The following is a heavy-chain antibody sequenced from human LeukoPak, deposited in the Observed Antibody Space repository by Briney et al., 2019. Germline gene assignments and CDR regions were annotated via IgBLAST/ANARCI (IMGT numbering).Heavy chain of an antibody. CDR2: ISYDGSNK. D-gene: IGHD6-19*01. Sequence: PGGSLRLSCAASGFTFSSYAMHWVRQAPGKGLEWVAVISYDGSNKYYADSVKGRFTISRDNSKNTLYLQMNNLRAEDTALYYCVKIAGNSGWNSWFDPWGQGTLVTVSS. J-gene: IGHJ5*02. CDR3: VKIAGNSGWNSWFDP. V-gene: IGHV3-30-3*01. CDR1: GFTFSSYA.